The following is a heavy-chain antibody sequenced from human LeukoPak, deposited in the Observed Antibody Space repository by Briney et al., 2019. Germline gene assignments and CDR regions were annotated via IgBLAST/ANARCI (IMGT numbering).Heavy chain of an antibody. Sequence: SETQSLTCTVSGGSISSSSYYWGWIRQPPGKGLEWIGSIYYSGSTYYNPSLKSRVTISVDTSKNQFSLKLSSVTAADTAVYYCARASYYDFWSGYYTSHAFDIWGQGTMVTVSS. CDR1: GGSISSSSYY. CDR2: IYYSGST. J-gene: IGHJ3*02. CDR3: ARASYYDFWSGYYTSHAFDI. V-gene: IGHV4-39*01. D-gene: IGHD3-3*01.